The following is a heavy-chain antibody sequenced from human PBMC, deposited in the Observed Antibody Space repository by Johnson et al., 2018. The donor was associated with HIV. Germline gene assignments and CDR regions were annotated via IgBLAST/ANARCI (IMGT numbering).Heavy chain of an antibody. CDR1: GFTFRSYS. J-gene: IGHJ3*02. CDR3: VRDQGSGWPTNAFDI. V-gene: IGHV3-30-3*01. Sequence: QEKLVESGGGVMQPGKSLRLSCEASGFTFRSYSMHWVRQAPGKGLEWVAVITNDGSTKYYNYFEKRRIIISRENSKNMTNLKMNGLRDEDTADYYCVRDQGSGWPTNAFDIWGRGTRVTVSS. D-gene: IGHD6-19*01. CDR2: ITNDGSTK.